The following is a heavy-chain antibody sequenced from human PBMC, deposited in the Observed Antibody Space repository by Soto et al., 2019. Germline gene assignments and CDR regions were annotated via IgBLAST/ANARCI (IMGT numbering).Heavy chain of an antibody. D-gene: IGHD3-22*01. CDR1: GFTFSTYA. Sequence: GESLKISCAASGFTFSTYAMSWVRQAPGKGLEWVSGISDSGGSTYYADSVKGRFTISRDNSKHTLYLQMNSLRAEDTAVYYCAKVISYYYDSSGYYGPSDYWGQGTLVTVSS. CDR3: AKVISYYYDSSGYYGPSDY. CDR2: ISDSGGST. V-gene: IGHV3-23*01. J-gene: IGHJ4*02.